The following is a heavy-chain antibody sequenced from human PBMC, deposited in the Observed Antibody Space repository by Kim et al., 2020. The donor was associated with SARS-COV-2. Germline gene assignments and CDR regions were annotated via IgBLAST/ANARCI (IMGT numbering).Heavy chain of an antibody. Sequence: GGSLRLSCAASGFTFSSYEMNWVRQAPGKGLEWVSYISSSGSTIYYADSVKGRFTISRDNAKNSLYLQMNSLRAEDPAVYYCARDDYGDYVSILYYYYGMDVWGQGTTVTVSS. CDR2: ISSSGSTI. CDR1: GFTFSSYE. V-gene: IGHV3-48*03. D-gene: IGHD4-17*01. J-gene: IGHJ6*02. CDR3: ARDDYGDYVSILYYYYGMDV.